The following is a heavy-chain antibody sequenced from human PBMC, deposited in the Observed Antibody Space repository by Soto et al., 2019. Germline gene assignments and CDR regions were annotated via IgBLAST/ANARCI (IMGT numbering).Heavy chain of an antibody. Sequence: EVQLVQSGAEVRKPGESLKISCKGSGYTFTSNWIGWVRQMPGKALEWMGVVYPGNSATIYSPSFQGQVTFSVDKSTNSVYLQWSSLRASDTALYYCARHVCGGGSCNSRMYDYWGQGTLVTVSS. CDR3: ARHVCGGGSCNSRMYDY. CDR2: VYPGNSAT. D-gene: IGHD2-21*01. J-gene: IGHJ4*02. V-gene: IGHV5-51*01. CDR1: GYTFTSNW.